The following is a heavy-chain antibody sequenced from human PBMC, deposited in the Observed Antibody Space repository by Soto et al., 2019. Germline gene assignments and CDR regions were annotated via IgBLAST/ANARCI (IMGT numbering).Heavy chain of an antibody. J-gene: IGHJ6*02. CDR2: IYYSGST. V-gene: IGHV4-59*01. D-gene: IGHD6-6*01. Sequence: PSETLSLTCTVSGGSISSYYWSWIRQPPGKGLEWIGYIYYSGSTNYNPSLKSRVTISVDTSKNQFSLKLSSVTAADTAVYYCARNIAARPWDYYYGMDVWGQGTTVTVSS. CDR3: ARNIAARPWDYYYGMDV. CDR1: GGSISSYY.